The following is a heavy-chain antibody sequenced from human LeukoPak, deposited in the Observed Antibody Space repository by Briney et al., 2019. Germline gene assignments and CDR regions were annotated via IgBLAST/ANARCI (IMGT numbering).Heavy chain of an antibody. Sequence: SETLSLTCTVSGGSISSHYWRWVRQPPGKGLEWIAYIYYSGRTNYNPSLKSGVTISVKTSKKQCSLKMSSVTAADTAVYYCARRVAVAGRDSYGMDVWGQGTTVTVSS. D-gene: IGHD6-19*01. CDR2: IYYSGRT. V-gene: IGHV4-59*08. CDR3: ARRVAVAGRDSYGMDV. CDR1: GGSISSHY. J-gene: IGHJ6*02.